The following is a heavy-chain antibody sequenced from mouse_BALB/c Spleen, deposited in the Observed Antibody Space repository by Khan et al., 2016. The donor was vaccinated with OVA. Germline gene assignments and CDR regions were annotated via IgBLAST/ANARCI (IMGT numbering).Heavy chain of an antibody. CDR3: VRSRYYGSSYFDY. J-gene: IGHJ2*01. D-gene: IGHD1-1*01. CDR1: GYTFSGYW. CDR2: ILPGSGNT. Sequence: QIQLVQSGPELMKPGASVKISCKATGYTFSGYWIEWVKQRPGHGLEWIGEILPGSGNTKYNEKFKGKATLTADTSSNTAYMQLSSLTSEDSAVYYCVRSRYYGSSYFDYWGQGSTLTVFS. V-gene: IGHV1-9*01.